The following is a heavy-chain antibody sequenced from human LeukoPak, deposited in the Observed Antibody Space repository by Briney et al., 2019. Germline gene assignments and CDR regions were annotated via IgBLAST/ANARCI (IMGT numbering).Heavy chain of an antibody. D-gene: IGHD3-3*01. V-gene: IGHV1-69*06. CDR3: ARGAIEASTYYDFWSGYYARVFDY. CDR2: IIPIFSTA. CDR1: GGTFSSYA. Sequence: ASVKVSCKASGGTFSSYAISWVRQAPGQGLEWMGGIIPIFSTANYAQKFQGRVTITADKSTSTAYMELSSLRSEDTAVYYCARGAIEASTYYDFWSGYYARVFDYWGQGTLVTVSS. J-gene: IGHJ4*02.